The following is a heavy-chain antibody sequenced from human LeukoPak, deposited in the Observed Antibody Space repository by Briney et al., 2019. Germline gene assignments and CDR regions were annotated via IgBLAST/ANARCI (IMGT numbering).Heavy chain of an antibody. Sequence: ASVRVSCKASGYTFTDYYLHWVRQAPGQGLEWMGWINPDSGGTVYAQKFQGRVTMTRDTSITTIFMDLSSLRSDGTAVYYCARILLSGGGSFYGYWGQGTLVTVSS. CDR3: ARILLSGGGSFYGY. V-gene: IGHV1-2*02. CDR2: INPDSGGT. D-gene: IGHD2-15*01. CDR1: GYTFTDYY. J-gene: IGHJ4*02.